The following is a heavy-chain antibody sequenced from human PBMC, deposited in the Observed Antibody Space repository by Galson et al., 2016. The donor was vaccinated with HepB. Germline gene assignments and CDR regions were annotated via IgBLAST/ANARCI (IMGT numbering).Heavy chain of an antibody. J-gene: IGHJ4*02. Sequence: SLRLSCAASGFKFDDYGMSWVRQAPGKGLEWVSGINWNGGSTGYVDSVKGRFTISRDSAKNSLYLQMNSLRAEDTALYYCARATPYYDILTGYYNYYFDYWGQGTLVTVSS. V-gene: IGHV3-20*04. CDR1: GFKFDDYG. CDR2: INWNGGST. D-gene: IGHD3-9*01. CDR3: ARATPYYDILTGYYNYYFDY.